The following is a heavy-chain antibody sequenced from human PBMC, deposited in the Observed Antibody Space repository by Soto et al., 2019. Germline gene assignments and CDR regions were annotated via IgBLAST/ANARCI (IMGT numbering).Heavy chain of an antibody. Sequence: SETLSLTCTGSGGSISSYYWSWIRQPPGKGLEWIGYIYYSGITNYNPSLKSRVTISVDTSKNQFSLKLSSVTAADTAVYYCARYKSNYYYGMDVWGQGTTVTVSS. D-gene: IGHD1-20*01. CDR3: ARYKSNYYYGMDV. J-gene: IGHJ6*02. V-gene: IGHV4-59*01. CDR2: IYYSGIT. CDR1: GGSISSYY.